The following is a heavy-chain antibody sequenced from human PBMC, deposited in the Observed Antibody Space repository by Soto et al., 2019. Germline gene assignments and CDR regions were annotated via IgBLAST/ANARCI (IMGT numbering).Heavy chain of an antibody. Sequence: GGSLRLSCAASGFTFSSYAMSWVRQAPGKGLEWVSAISGSGGSTYYADSVKGRFTISRDNSKNTLYLQMNSLRAEDTAVYYCAKDSLGYCSSTSCLYAPAWLDYWGQGTLVTVSS. CDR2: ISGSGGST. CDR1: GFTFSSYA. V-gene: IGHV3-23*01. CDR3: AKDSLGYCSSTSCLYAPAWLDY. J-gene: IGHJ4*02. D-gene: IGHD2-2*01.